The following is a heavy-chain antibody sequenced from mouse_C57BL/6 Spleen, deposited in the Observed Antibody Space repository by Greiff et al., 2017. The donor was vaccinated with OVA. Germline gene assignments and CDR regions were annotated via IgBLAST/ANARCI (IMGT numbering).Heavy chain of an antibody. CDR2: IDPSDSYT. Sequence: QVQLQQPGAELVKPGASVKLSCKASGYTFTSYWMQWVKQRPGQGLEWIGEIDPSDSYTNYNQKFKGKATLTVDTSSSTAYMQLSSLTSEDSAVYYCARETAQATAYWGQGTLVTVSA. CDR1: GYTFTSYW. D-gene: IGHD3-2*02. J-gene: IGHJ3*01. CDR3: ARETAQATAY. V-gene: IGHV1-50*01.